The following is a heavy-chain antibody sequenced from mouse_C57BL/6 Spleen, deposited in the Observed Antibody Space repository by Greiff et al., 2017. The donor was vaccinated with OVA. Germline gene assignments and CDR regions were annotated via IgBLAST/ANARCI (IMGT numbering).Heavy chain of an antibody. V-gene: IGHV1-39*01. Sequence: VQLQQSGPELVKPGASVKISCKASGYSFTDYNMNWVKQSNGKSLEWIGVINPNYGTTSYNQKFKGKATLTVDQSSSTAYMQLNSLTSEDSTVYYCARSLYYGSSYDWYCDVWGTGTTVTVSS. CDR1: GYSFTDYN. CDR3: ARSLYYGSSYDWYCDV. J-gene: IGHJ1*03. CDR2: INPNYGTT. D-gene: IGHD1-1*01.